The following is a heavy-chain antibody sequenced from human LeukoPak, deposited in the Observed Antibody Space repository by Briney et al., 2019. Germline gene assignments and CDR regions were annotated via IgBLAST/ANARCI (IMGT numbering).Heavy chain of an antibody. J-gene: IGHJ4*02. Sequence: ASVKVSCKASGGTFSSYAISWVRQAPGQGLEWMGGIIPIFGTANYAQKFQGRVTITTDESTSTAYMELGSLRSEDTAVYYCARHPYYYDSSGSPFDYWGQGTLVTVSS. CDR1: GGTFSSYA. CDR2: IIPIFGTA. CDR3: ARHPYYYDSSGSPFDY. D-gene: IGHD3-22*01. V-gene: IGHV1-69*05.